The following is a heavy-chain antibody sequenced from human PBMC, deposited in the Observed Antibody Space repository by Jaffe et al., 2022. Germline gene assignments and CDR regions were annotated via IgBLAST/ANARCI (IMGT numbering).Heavy chain of an antibody. Sequence: QVQLQESGPGLVKPSQTLSLTCTVSGGSISSGSYYWSWIRQPAGKGLEWIGRIYTSGSTNYNPSLKSRVTISVDTSKNQFSLKLSSVTAADTAVYYCASFCSSTSCYYYFDYWGQGTLVTVSS. CDR2: IYTSGST. D-gene: IGHD2-2*01. CDR3: ASFCSSTSCYYYFDY. CDR1: GGSISSGSYY. V-gene: IGHV4-61*02. J-gene: IGHJ4*02.